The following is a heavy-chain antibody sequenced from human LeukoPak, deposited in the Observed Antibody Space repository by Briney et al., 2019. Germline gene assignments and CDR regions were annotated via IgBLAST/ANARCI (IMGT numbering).Heavy chain of an antibody. CDR3: TRRELPDEYNWFDP. J-gene: IGHJ5*02. Sequence: PGGSLRLSCAASGFTFSGSAMHWVRQASGKWLEWVGRIRSRANSYATAYAASVKGRFTISRDDSKNTAYLQMNSLKTEDTAVYYCTRRELPDEYNWFDPWGQGTLVTVSS. CDR1: GFTFSGSA. V-gene: IGHV3-73*01. D-gene: IGHD1-26*01. CDR2: IRSRANSYAT.